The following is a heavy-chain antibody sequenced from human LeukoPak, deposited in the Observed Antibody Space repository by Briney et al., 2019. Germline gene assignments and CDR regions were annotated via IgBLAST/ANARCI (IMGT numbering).Heavy chain of an antibody. Sequence: SLRLSCAASGFTFDDYALHWVRQAPGKGLEWVSGISWNSGSIGYADSVKGRFTISRDNAKNSLYLQMNSLRAEDTALYYCEKESPNTEPGRFFAYGAQETLAPVP. CDR3: EKESPNTEPGRFFAY. CDR1: GFTFDDYA. CDR2: ISWNSGSI. V-gene: IGHV3-9*01. D-gene: IGHD1-14*01. J-gene: IGHJ4*02.